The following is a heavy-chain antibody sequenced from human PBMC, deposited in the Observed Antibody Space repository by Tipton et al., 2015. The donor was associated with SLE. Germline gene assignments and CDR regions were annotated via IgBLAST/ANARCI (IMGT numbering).Heavy chain of an antibody. CDR2: IWYDGSNK. V-gene: IGHV3-33*01. Sequence: RSLRLSCAASGFTFSSYGMHWVRQAPGKGLEWVAVIWYDGSNKYYADSVKGRFTISRDNSKNTLYLQMNSLRAEDTAVYYCAREAATVNHDAFDIWGQGTMVTVSS. D-gene: IGHD4-17*01. J-gene: IGHJ3*02. CDR3: AREAATVNHDAFDI. CDR1: GFTFSSYG.